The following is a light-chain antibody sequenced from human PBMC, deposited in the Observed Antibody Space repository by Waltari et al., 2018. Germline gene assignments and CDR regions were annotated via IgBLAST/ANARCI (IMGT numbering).Light chain of an antibody. V-gene: IGKV4-1*01. CDR3: QQFYGSPFT. Sequence: DIVMTQSPDSLAVSLGERATINCTPSRSVLYSPNNKNYLSWYQQKPGQPPKLLIYWASTRESGVPDRFSGSGSGTDFTLTISSLQAEDVALYYCQQFYGSPFTFGGGTKVEIK. J-gene: IGKJ4*01. CDR2: WAS. CDR1: RSVLYSPNNKNY.